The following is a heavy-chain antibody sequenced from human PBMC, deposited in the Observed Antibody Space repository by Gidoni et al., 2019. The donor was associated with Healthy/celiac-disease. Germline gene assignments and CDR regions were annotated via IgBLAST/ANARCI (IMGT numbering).Heavy chain of an antibody. Sequence: EVKLVGSGGGVVQPGGSLRLSCAASGFTFDDYAMRWVRQAQGKGLEWVSLSSGDGGSTYYADSVKGRITISRDNSKNSLYLQMNSLRTEDTALYYCAKDKYSSGWYVFDYWGQGTLVTVSS. J-gene: IGHJ4*02. V-gene: IGHV3-43*02. CDR2: SSGDGGST. CDR1: GFTFDDYA. CDR3: AKDKYSSGWYVFDY. D-gene: IGHD6-19*01.